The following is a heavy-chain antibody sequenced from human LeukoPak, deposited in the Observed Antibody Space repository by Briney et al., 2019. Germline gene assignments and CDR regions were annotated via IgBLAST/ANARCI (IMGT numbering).Heavy chain of an antibody. CDR3: ARDPYGSGSYFY. Sequence: GGSLRLSCAASGFTFDDYGMSWVRQAPGKGLGWVSGINWNVGSTGYADSVKGRFKISRDNAKNSLYLQMNSLRAEDTALYYCARDPYGSGSYFYWGQGTLVTVSS. D-gene: IGHD3-10*01. CDR2: INWNVGST. CDR1: GFTFDDYG. J-gene: IGHJ4*02. V-gene: IGHV3-20*04.